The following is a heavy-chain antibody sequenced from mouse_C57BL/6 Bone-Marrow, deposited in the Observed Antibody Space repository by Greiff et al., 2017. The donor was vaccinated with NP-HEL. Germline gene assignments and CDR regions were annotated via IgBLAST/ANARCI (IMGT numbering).Heavy chain of an antibody. CDR2: FYPGSGSI. J-gene: IGHJ3*01. V-gene: IGHV1-62-2*01. CDR1: GYTFTEYT. CDR3: ARHAPPYYYGSTWFAY. Sequence: VQLQQSGAELVKPGASVKLSCKASGYTFTEYTIHWVKQRSGQGLERIGWFYPGSGSIKYNEKFKDKATLTADKSSSTVYMELSRLTSEDSAVYFCARHAPPYYYGSTWFAYWGQGTLVTVSA. D-gene: IGHD1-1*01.